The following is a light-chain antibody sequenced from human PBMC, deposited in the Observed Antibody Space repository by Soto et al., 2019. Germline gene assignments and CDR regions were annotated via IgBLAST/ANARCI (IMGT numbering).Light chain of an antibody. J-gene: IGKJ1*01. CDR1: QSVTSNY. CDR3: QQHGTSPPSWT. Sequence: ETVLTQSPGTLSLSPGERATLFCRASQSVTSNYLAWYQQKPGQAPRLLIYGASSRATGIPDRFSGSGSGTDFTLTISRLEPEHFAVYYCQQHGTSPPSWTFGQGTKVEIK. CDR2: GAS. V-gene: IGKV3-20*01.